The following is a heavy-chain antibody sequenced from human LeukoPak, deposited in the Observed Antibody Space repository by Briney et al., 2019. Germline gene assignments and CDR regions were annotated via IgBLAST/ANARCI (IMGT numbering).Heavy chain of an antibody. Sequence: PGGSLRLSCAASGFTFSSYWMSWVRQAPGKGLEWVANIKQDGSEKYYVDSVKGRFTISRDNAKNSLYLQMNSLRAEDTAVYYCARHSWGYCSGGSCYSGAYYYYMDVWGKGTTVTVSS. CDR1: GFTFSSYW. J-gene: IGHJ6*03. CDR2: IKQDGSEK. V-gene: IGHV3-7*01. D-gene: IGHD2-15*01. CDR3: ARHSWGYCSGGSCYSGAYYYYMDV.